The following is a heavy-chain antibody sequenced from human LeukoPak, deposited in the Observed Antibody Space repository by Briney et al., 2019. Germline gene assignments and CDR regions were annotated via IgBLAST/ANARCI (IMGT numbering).Heavy chain of an antibody. CDR3: ARAEAVVTHGAFDY. D-gene: IGHD2-21*02. V-gene: IGHV3-48*03. J-gene: IGHJ4*02. CDR2: ISSSGITI. Sequence: GGSLRLSCAASGFLFSSFEVNWVRQAPGKGLEWVSYISSSGITIYYADSVKGRFTISRDNAKDTVYLQMNSLRAEDTAVYFCARAEAVVTHGAFDYWGQGTLVTVS. CDR1: GFLFSSFE.